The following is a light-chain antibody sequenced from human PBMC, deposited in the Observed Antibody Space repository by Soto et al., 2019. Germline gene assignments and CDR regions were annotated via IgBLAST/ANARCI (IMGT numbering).Light chain of an antibody. CDR2: GAS. Sequence: EIVLTQSPGTLSLSPGGRATLSCRASQSVSSSYLAWYQQKPGQAPRLLIYGASSRATGIPDRFSGSGSGTDFTLTISRLEPEDLAVYYCHQYDSSPLTFGGGTKVEIK. J-gene: IGKJ4*01. V-gene: IGKV3-20*01. CDR1: QSVSSSY. CDR3: HQYDSSPLT.